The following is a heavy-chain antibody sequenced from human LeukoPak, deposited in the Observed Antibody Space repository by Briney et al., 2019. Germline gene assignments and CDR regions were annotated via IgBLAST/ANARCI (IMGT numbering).Heavy chain of an antibody. V-gene: IGHV1-3*01. Sequence: GASVTVSCKASGGTFSSYAISWVRQAPGQGLEWMGWINAGNGNTKYSQKFQGRVTITRDTSASTAYMELSSLRSEDTAVYYCARGEQWLTNDAFDIWGQGTMVTVSS. CDR3: ARGEQWLTNDAFDI. CDR2: INAGNGNT. D-gene: IGHD6-19*01. CDR1: GGTFSSYA. J-gene: IGHJ3*02.